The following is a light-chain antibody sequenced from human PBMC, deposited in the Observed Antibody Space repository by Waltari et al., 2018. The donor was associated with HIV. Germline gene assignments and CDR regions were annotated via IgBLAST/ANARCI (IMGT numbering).Light chain of an antibody. J-gene: IGLJ1*01. V-gene: IGLV2-14*03. CDR2: DVS. CDR1: SSDVGGSNY. Sequence: QSALTQPASVSGSPGQSITLPCTGTSSDVGGSNYVSWYQQHPGKAPKLMIYDVSNRPSGVSNRFSGSKSGNTASLTISGLQAEDEADYYCSSYTSSSPYAFGTGTKVTVL. CDR3: SSYTSSSPYA.